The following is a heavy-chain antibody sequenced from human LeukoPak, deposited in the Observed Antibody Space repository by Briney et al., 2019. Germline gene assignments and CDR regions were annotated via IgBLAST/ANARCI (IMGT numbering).Heavy chain of an antibody. Sequence: ASVTVSCKTSGYTFTSYGITWVRQAPGQGVEWMGWISPYNGNTNYAQKLQGRVTMTTDTSTSTAYMELRSLRSDDTAVYYCAREPLCSGGSCYSGGWLRDYWGQGTLVTVSS. D-gene: IGHD2-15*01. J-gene: IGHJ4*02. CDR2: ISPYNGNT. CDR1: GYTFTSYG. CDR3: AREPLCSGGSCYSGGWLRDY. V-gene: IGHV1-18*01.